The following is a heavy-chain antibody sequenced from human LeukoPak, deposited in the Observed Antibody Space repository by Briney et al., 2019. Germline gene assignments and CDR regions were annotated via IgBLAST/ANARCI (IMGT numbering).Heavy chain of an antibody. J-gene: IGHJ1*01. CDR1: GGSLSAYY. Sequence: PSETLSLTCAVYGGSLSAYYWTWIRQPPGKGLEWIGEINHGGSTNYNPSLKSRVTISIDTSKNQFSLKLSSVTAADTAVYYCARYLDYGGNSRVFQHWGQGTLVTVSS. D-gene: IGHD4-23*01. CDR3: ARYLDYGGNSRVFQH. CDR2: INHGGST. V-gene: IGHV4-34*01.